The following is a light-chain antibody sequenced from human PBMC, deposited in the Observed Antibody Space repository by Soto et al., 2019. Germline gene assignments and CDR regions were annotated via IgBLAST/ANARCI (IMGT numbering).Light chain of an antibody. Sequence: DIQMTQSPSSLSASVVARVTITCKARQDISNYLNWYHQKPGKAPKLLIYDASNFETGVPSTFSVIGVAPDFTFTIRPLQPEDIATHYCRQYNNLPLIFGGGTKLENK. J-gene: IGKJ4*01. CDR1: QDISNY. CDR3: RQYNNLPLI. CDR2: DAS. V-gene: IGKV1-33*01.